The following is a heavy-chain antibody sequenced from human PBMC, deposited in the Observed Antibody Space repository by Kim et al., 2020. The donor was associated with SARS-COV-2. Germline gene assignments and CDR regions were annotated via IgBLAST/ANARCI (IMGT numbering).Heavy chain of an antibody. J-gene: IGHJ6*02. V-gene: IGHV3-11*01. Sequence: GGSLRLSCAASGFTFSDYYMSWIRQAPGKGLEWVSYISSGGSTIYYTDSVKGRFTISRDNAKNSLYLQMNSLRAEDTAVYYCARVRGAAGPFYYYYYGMDVWGQGTTVTVSS. D-gene: IGHD6-13*01. CDR2: ISSGGSTI. CDR3: ARVRGAAGPFYYYYYGMDV. CDR1: GFTFSDYY.